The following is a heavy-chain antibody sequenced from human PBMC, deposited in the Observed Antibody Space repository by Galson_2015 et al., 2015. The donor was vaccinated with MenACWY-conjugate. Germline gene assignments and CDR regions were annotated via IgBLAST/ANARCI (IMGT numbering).Heavy chain of an antibody. J-gene: IGHJ6*02. CDR1: GFIFSNYG. D-gene: IGHD4-17*01. V-gene: IGHV3-30*03. CDR2: ISYHGSTT. Sequence: SLRLSCAASGFIFSNYGMHWVRQAPGKGLEWVAVISYHGSTTNYADSVEGRFTISRDNAKNTLYLQLSSLRAEDTAVYYCVRESTSLTTFGMDVWGQGTTVTVSS. CDR3: VRESTSLTTFGMDV.